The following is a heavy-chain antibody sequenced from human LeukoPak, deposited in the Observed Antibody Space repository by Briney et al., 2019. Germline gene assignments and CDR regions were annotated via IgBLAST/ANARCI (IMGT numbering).Heavy chain of an antibody. CDR2: IYYSGST. CDR3: ARDPVRSGMDV. V-gene: IGHV4-31*03. D-gene: IGHD3-3*01. Sequence: SETPSLTCTVSVGSLRVGGYYGSCIRHHPGRGLEWIGYIYYSGSTYYNPSLKSRVTISVDTSKNQFSLKLSSVTAADTAVYYCARDPVRSGMDVWGKGTTVTVSS. J-gene: IGHJ6*03. CDR1: VGSLRVGGYY.